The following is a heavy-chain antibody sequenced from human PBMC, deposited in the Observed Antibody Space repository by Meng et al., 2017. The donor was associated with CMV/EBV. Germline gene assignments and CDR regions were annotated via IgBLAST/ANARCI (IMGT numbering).Heavy chain of an antibody. Sequence: GGSLRLSCAASGFTFSSYGMHWVRQAPGKGLEWVAFIRYDGSNKYYADSVKGRFTISRDNSKNTLYLQMNSLRAEDTAVYYCAKALKYDFWSGYRGAYGMDVWGQGTTVTVSS. CDR2: IRYDGSNK. CDR3: AKALKYDFWSGYRGAYGMDV. J-gene: IGHJ6*02. D-gene: IGHD3-3*01. V-gene: IGHV3-30*02. CDR1: GFTFSSYG.